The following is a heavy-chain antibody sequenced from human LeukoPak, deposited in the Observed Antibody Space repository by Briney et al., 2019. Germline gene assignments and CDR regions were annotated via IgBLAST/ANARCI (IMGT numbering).Heavy chain of an antibody. CDR2: INHSGST. D-gene: IGHD6-13*01. Sequence: SETLSLTCAVYGGSFSGYYWSWIRQPPGKGLEWIGEINHSGSTNYNPSLKSRVTISVDTSKNQFSLKLSSVTAADTAVYYCARELAAAGIDYWGQGTLVTVSS. CDR3: ARELAAAGIDY. CDR1: GGSFSGYY. V-gene: IGHV4-34*01. J-gene: IGHJ4*02.